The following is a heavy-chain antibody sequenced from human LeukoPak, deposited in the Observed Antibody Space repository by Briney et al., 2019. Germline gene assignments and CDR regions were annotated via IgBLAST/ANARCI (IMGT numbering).Heavy chain of an antibody. J-gene: IGHJ4*02. CDR2: ISGSGGST. CDR1: GFTFSSYA. V-gene: IGHV3-23*01. CDR3: AKVRGYSYGYFGY. Sequence: PGGTLRLSCAASGFTFSSYAMSWVRQAPGKGLEWVSAISGSGGSTYYADSVKGRFTISRDNSKNTLYLQMNSLRAEDTAVYYCAKVRGYSYGYFGYWGQGTLVTVSS. D-gene: IGHD5-18*01.